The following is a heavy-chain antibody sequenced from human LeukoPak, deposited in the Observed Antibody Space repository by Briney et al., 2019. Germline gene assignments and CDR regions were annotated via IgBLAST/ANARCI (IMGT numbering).Heavy chain of an antibody. V-gene: IGHV1-58*02. D-gene: IGHD2-15*01. CDR3: AAGWVCSGGSCYYYFDY. J-gene: IGHJ4*02. CDR1: GFTFSSSA. CDR2: IAVGSGNT. Sequence: SVKVSCKASGFTFSSSAMQWVRQARGQRLEWIGWIAVGSGNTNYAQKFQERVTITRDMSTSTAYMELSSLRSEDTAVYYCAAGWVCSGGSCYYYFDYWGQGTLVTVSS.